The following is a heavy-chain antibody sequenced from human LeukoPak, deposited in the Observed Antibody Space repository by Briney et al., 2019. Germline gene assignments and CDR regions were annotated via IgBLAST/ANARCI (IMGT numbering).Heavy chain of an antibody. V-gene: IGHV3-30*18. CDR1: GFTFINYG. CDR2: ISYNGSNK. D-gene: IGHD3-10*02. Sequence: PGGSLRLSCAASGFTFINYGIDWVRQAPGKVLGWVAVISYNGSNKYYADFVKGRFIISRDNTKNTLYLQMNSLRAEDTAVYYCAKDRESMVRDGAFDTWGQGTMVSVSS. CDR3: AKDRESMVRDGAFDT. J-gene: IGHJ3*02.